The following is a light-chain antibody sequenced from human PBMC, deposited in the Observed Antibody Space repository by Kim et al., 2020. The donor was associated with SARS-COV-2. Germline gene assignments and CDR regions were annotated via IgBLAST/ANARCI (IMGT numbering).Light chain of an antibody. Sequence: ASVGDRVTITCRASQGISNYLAWYQQKPGKVPKLLIYAASALQSGVPSRFSGSGSGTDFTLTISSLQPEDVVTYYCQKYNSAPQTFGQGTKVDIK. J-gene: IGKJ1*01. CDR2: AAS. CDR1: QGISNY. CDR3: QKYNSAPQT. V-gene: IGKV1-27*01.